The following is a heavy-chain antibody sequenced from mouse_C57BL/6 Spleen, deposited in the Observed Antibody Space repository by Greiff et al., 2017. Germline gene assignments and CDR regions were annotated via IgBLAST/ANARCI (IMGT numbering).Heavy chain of an antibody. D-gene: IGHD2-5*01. CDR2: IYPRDGST. CDR3: ATYSNSAWFAY. CDR1: GYTFTSYD. Sequence: VQLQQSGPELVKPGASVKLSCKASGYTFTSYDINRVKQRPGQGLEWIGWIYPRDGSTKYNEKFKGKATLTVDTSSSTAYMELHSLTSEDSAVYFCATYSNSAWFAYWGQGTLVTVSA. V-gene: IGHV1-85*01. J-gene: IGHJ3*01.